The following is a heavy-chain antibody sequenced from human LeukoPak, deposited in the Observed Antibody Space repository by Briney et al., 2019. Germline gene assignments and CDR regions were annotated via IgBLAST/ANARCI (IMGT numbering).Heavy chain of an antibody. D-gene: IGHD3-22*01. V-gene: IGHV4-61*01. J-gene: IGHJ4*02. CDR1: GASVSSASY. CDR3: ARGDYDTSGYFSFDY. Sequence: SETLSLTCTVSGASVSSASYWTWIRQPPGKGVEWIAHIYNGVNTNYNPSLKSRVTISVDTSKSQFSLKLSSVTAADTSVYYCARGDYDTSGYFSFDYWGQGILVTVSS. CDR2: IYNGVNT.